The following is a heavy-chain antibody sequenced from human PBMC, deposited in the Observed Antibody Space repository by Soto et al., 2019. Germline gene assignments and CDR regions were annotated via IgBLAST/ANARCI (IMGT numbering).Heavy chain of an antibody. D-gene: IGHD5-18*01. CDR2: IYHSGST. Sequence: SETLSLTCAVSGGSISSSNWWSWVRQPPGKGLEWIGEIYHSGSTNYNPSLKSRVTISVDKSKNQFSLKLSSVTAADTAVYYCAREGGYSYGCYYYYYGMDVWGQGTTVTVSS. CDR1: GGSISSSNW. CDR3: AREGGYSYGCYYYYYGMDV. V-gene: IGHV4-4*02. J-gene: IGHJ6*02.